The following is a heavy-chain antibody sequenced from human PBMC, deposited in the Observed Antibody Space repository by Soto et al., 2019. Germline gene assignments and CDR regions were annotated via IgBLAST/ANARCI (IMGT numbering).Heavy chain of an antibody. J-gene: IGHJ5*02. CDR1: GFTFSSYA. V-gene: IGHV3-23*01. CDR2: ISGSGGST. CDR3: AKGRRVVPAAMPLGWFDP. Sequence: EVQRLESGGGLVQPGGSLRLSCAASGFTFSSYAMSWVRQAPGKGLEWVSAISGSGGSTYYADSVKGRFTIYRDNPKNTLYLQMNSLRAEDTAVYYCAKGRRVVPAAMPLGWFDPWGQGTLVTVSS. D-gene: IGHD2-2*01.